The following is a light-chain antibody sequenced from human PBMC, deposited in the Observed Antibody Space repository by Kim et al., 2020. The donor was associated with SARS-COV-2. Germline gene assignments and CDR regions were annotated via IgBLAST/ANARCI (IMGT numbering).Light chain of an antibody. V-gene: IGKV4-1*01. Sequence: RATINCKSSQSVLYSSNNQNYLAWYQQKPGQPPQLLIYWASTRQSGVPDRFSGSGSGTDFTLSISSPQAEDVAVYYCQQYYTTPYTFGQGTKLEI. CDR1: QSVLYSSNNQNY. CDR2: WAS. J-gene: IGKJ2*01. CDR3: QQYYTTPYT.